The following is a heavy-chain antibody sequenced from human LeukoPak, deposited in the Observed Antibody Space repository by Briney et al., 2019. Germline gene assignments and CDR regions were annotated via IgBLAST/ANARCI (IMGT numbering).Heavy chain of an antibody. CDR2: IYYSGST. Sequence: SETLSLTCTVPGGSISSYYWSWIRQPPGKGLEWIGYIYYSGSTNYNPSLKSRVTISVDTSKNQFSLKLSSVTAADTAVYYCARHLYYYGSGSYYNYYYGMDVWGQGTTVTVSS. J-gene: IGHJ6*02. CDR1: GGSISSYY. D-gene: IGHD3-10*01. CDR3: ARHLYYYGSGSYYNYYYGMDV. V-gene: IGHV4-59*08.